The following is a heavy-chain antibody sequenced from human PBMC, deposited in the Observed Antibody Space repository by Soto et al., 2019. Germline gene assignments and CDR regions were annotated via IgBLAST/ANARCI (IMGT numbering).Heavy chain of an antibody. Sequence: ASVKVSCKASGYTFTSYAMHWVRQAPGQRLEWMGWINAGNGNTKYSQKFQGRVTITADESTSTAYMELSSLRSEDTAVYYCARGVEPHTYYYDSSGYYYRYLDFWGRGTLVTVSS. D-gene: IGHD3-22*01. CDR2: INAGNGNT. J-gene: IGHJ2*01. V-gene: IGHV1-3*01. CDR3: ARGVEPHTYYYDSSGYYYRYLDF. CDR1: GYTFTSYA.